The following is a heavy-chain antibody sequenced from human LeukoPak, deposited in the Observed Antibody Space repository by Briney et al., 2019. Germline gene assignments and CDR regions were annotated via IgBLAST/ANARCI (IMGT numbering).Heavy chain of an antibody. CDR2: ISTSSIYI. CDR1: GFTFRNYG. Sequence: PGGSLRLSCAASGFTFRNYGMHWVRQAPGRGLEWVSSISTSSIYIYYADSVKDRFSISRDNAKKSLYLEMNSLRSEDTAVYYCAVSSYDRDDAFDIWGQGTMVTVSS. J-gene: IGHJ3*02. CDR3: AVSSYDRDDAFDI. V-gene: IGHV3-21*04. D-gene: IGHD3-22*01.